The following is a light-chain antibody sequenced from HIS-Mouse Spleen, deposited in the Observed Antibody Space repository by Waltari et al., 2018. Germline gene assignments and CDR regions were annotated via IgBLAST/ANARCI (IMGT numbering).Light chain of an antibody. J-gene: IGKJ2*01. CDR1: QSISSW. V-gene: IGKV1-5*03. CDR3: QQYNSYSPYT. CDR2: KAS. Sequence: DIQMTQSPSTLSASVGDRVTITCRASQSISSWLAWYQQKPGKAPQRGIYKASSLESGVPSRFSGSGSGTEFTLTISSLQPDDFATYYCQQYNSYSPYTFGQGTKLEIK.